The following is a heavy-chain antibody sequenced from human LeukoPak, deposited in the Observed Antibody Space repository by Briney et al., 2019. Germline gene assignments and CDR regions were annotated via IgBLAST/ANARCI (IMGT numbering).Heavy chain of an antibody. CDR1: GFTFSSYW. CDR2: IRQDGGEK. CDR3: AKCYGNSYYYYYGMDV. J-gene: IGHJ6*02. V-gene: IGHV3-7*03. D-gene: IGHD5-18*01. Sequence: GGSLRLSCAASGFTFSSYWMHWVRQAPGKGLEWVANIRQDGGEKYYVDSVKGRFTIFRDNAKNSLYLQMNSLRAEDTAVYYCAKCYGNSYYYYYGMDVWGQGTTVTVSS.